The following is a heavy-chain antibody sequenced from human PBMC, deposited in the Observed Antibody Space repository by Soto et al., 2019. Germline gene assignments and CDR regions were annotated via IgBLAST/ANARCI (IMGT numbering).Heavy chain of an antibody. CDR1: GGSISSYY. D-gene: IGHD6-13*01. CDR3: ARYSSSWYYFDY. CDR2: IYYSGST. V-gene: IGHV4-59*01. J-gene: IGHJ4*02. Sequence: QVQLQESGPGLVKPSETLSLTCTVSGGSISSYYWSWIRQPPGKGLEWIGYIYYSGSTNYNPSLKSRVTISVDTSKNQFSLKLSSVTAADTAVYYCARYSSSWYYFDYCCQGTLVTVSS.